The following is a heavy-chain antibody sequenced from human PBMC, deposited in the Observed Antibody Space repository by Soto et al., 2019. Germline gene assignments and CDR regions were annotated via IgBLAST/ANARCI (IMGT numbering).Heavy chain of an antibody. CDR2: IIPILGIA. CDR3: ARDGSYDIALDY. V-gene: IGHV1-69*08. D-gene: IGHD3-9*01. Sequence: QVQLVQSGAEVKKPGSSVKVSCKASGGTFSSYTISWVRQAPGQGLEWMGRIIPILGIANYAQKFQGRVTITADKSTSTAYMELSSLRSEDTAVYYCARDGSYDIALDYWGQGTLVTVSS. J-gene: IGHJ4*02. CDR1: GGTFSSYT.